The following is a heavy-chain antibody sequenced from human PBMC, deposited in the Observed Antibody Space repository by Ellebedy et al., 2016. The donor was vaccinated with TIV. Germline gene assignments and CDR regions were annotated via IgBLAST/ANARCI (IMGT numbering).Heavy chain of an antibody. CDR2: ISYDGRNT. CDR1: GFTFTTYA. D-gene: IGHD3-10*01. J-gene: IGHJ4*02. Sequence: PGGSLRLSCAASGFTFTTYAMHWIRQAPGKGLEWVALISYDGRNTDYPDSVKGRFTISRDNSKNTLYLQMNSLRGDDTAVYYCARDMTKVRGVRVCGMDVWGQGTLVTVSS. V-gene: IGHV3-30*04. CDR3: ARDMTKVRGVRVCGMDV.